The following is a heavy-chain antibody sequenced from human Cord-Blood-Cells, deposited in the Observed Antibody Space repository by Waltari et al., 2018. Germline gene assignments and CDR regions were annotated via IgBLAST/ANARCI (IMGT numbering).Heavy chain of an antibody. CDR1: GFTFSSYW. Sequence: EVQLVESGGGLVQPGGSLRLSCAASGFTFSSYWMHWVRQAPGKGLVGVSRINSDGSSTSYADSVKGRFTISRDNAKNTLYLQMNSLRAEDTAVYYCAREGVVIGPFDYWGQGTLVTVSS. D-gene: IGHD3-22*01. J-gene: IGHJ4*02. CDR2: INSDGSST. V-gene: IGHV3-74*01. CDR3: AREGVVIGPFDY.